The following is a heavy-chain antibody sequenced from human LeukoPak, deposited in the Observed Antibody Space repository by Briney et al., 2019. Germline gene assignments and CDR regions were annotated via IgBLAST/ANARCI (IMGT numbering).Heavy chain of an antibody. J-gene: IGHJ4*02. Sequence: PGGSLRLSCAASGFIVSSNYMSWVRQAPGKGLEWVSVIYSGGSTNYADSVKGRFTISRDNSKNTLYLQMNSLRDEDTAVYYCARPYYYDSSGYPYWGQGTLVTVSS. CDR3: ARPYYYDSSGYPY. D-gene: IGHD3-22*01. V-gene: IGHV3-66*04. CDR2: IYSGGST. CDR1: GFIVSSNY.